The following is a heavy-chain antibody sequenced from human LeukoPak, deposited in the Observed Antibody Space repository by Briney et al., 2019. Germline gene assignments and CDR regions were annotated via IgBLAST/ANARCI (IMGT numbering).Heavy chain of an antibody. Sequence: GGSLRLSCAASGFTFDDYAMHWVRQAPGKGLEWVSGISWNSGSIGYADSVKGRFTISRDNAKNSLYLQMNSLRAEDTALYYCAKDFKGRGYYGSHYMDVWGKGTTVTISS. J-gene: IGHJ6*03. V-gene: IGHV3-9*01. CDR2: ISWNSGSI. CDR1: GFTFDDYA. CDR3: AKDFKGRGYYGSHYMDV. D-gene: IGHD3-10*01.